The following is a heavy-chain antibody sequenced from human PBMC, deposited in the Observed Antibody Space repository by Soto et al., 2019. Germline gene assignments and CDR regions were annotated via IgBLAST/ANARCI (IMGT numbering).Heavy chain of an antibody. CDR1: GGSISSGGYY. D-gene: IGHD3-22*01. V-gene: IGHV4-31*03. CDR2: IFYTGST. CDR3: ARSEDSSGYYLFDY. J-gene: IGHJ4*02. Sequence: SETLSLTCTVSGGSISSGGYYWSWIRQHPGKGLEWIGYIFYTGSTYYNPSLKSRVTISVDTSKNQFSLKLSSVTAADTAVYYCARSEDSSGYYLFDYWGQGTLVTVSS.